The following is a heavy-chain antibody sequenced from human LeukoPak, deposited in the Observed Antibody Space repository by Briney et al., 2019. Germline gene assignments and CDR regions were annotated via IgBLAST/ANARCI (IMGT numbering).Heavy chain of an antibody. J-gene: IGHJ4*02. CDR2: INSDGINT. V-gene: IGHV3-74*01. D-gene: IGHD3-10*01. Sequence: GGSLRLSCAASGFTFSNYWMHWVRQAPGKGLVWVSRINSDGINTSYADPVKGRFTISRDNAKNTLNLQMNSLTAEDTAAYYCARLSKMLRGPEVIYYFEYWGQGTLVTVSS. CDR1: GFTFSNYW. CDR3: ARLSKMLRGPEVIYYFEY.